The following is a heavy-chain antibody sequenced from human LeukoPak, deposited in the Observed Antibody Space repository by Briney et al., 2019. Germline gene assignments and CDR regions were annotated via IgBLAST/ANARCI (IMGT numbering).Heavy chain of an antibody. CDR3: AKGSSWSIPYYFDY. D-gene: IGHD6-13*01. CDR1: GFTFSSYA. V-gene: IGHV3-23*01. CDR2: IGGSGGST. Sequence: GGSLRLSCAASGFTFSSYAMSWVRQAPGKGLEWVSSIGGSGGSTYYADSVKGRFTISRDNSKNTLYLQMNSLRAEDTAVYYCAKGSSWSIPYYFDYWGQGTLVTVSS. J-gene: IGHJ4*02.